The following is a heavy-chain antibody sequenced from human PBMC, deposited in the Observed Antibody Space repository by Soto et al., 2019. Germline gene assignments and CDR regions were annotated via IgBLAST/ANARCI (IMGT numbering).Heavy chain of an antibody. J-gene: IGHJ6*02. Sequence: EVQLVESGGGLVQPGGSPRLSCAASGFSFSTYSMNWVRQAPGKGLEWVSYISSRSYTIYYIDSVKGRFTISRDNAKSSLYLQMNSLRDEDTAVYYCARGGSSSDNGMDVWGQGTTVTVSS. V-gene: IGHV3-48*02. CDR3: ARGGSSSDNGMDV. D-gene: IGHD6-6*01. CDR2: ISSRSYTI. CDR1: GFSFSTYS.